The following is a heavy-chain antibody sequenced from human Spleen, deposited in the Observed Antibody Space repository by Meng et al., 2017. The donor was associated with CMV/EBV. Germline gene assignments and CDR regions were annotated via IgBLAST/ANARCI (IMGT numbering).Heavy chain of an antibody. D-gene: IGHD1-26*01. Sequence: ASVKVSCKTSGYTFTNYGISWVRQAPGQGLEWMGWISAYNGNTNYAQKLQGRVTMTTDTSTSTAYMELRSLRSDDTAVYYCARAWGIGSYYPYYFDYWGQGTLVTVSS. CDR2: ISAYNGNT. CDR3: ARAWGIGSYYPYYFDY. CDR1: GYTFTNYG. V-gene: IGHV1-18*01. J-gene: IGHJ4*02.